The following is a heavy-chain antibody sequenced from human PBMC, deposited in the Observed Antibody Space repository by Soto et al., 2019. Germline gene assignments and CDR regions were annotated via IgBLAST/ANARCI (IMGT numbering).Heavy chain of an antibody. J-gene: IGHJ6*02. CDR1: GFTFSSYW. Sequence: GGSLRLSCAASGFTFSSYWMSWVRQAPGKGLEWVANIKQDGSEKYYVDSVKGRFTISRDNAKNSLYLQMNSLRAEDTAVYYCAREDSRSWYSYYYYGMDVWGQGTTVTVSS. V-gene: IGHV3-7*03. CDR3: AREDSRSWYSYYYYGMDV. D-gene: IGHD6-13*01. CDR2: IKQDGSEK.